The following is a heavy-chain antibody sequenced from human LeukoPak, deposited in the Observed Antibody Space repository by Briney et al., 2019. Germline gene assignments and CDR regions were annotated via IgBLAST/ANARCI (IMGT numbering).Heavy chain of an antibody. D-gene: IGHD6-13*01. CDR2: MIPIFGTA. Sequence: ASVKVSCKASGGTFSSYAISWVRQAPGQGLEWMGGMIPIFGTANYAQKFQGRVTITADESTSTAYMELSSLRSEDTAVYYCARLGSIAAAVIDYWGQGTLVTVSS. J-gene: IGHJ4*02. CDR3: ARLGSIAAAVIDY. V-gene: IGHV1-69*13. CDR1: GGTFSSYA.